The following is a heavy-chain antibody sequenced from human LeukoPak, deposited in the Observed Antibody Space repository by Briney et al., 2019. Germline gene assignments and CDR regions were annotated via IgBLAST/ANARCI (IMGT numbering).Heavy chain of an antibody. V-gene: IGHV3-23*01. CDR3: ARGRVSSSTWYSTYYYYFYMDV. J-gene: IGHJ6*03. D-gene: IGHD1-1*01. CDR1: GFTFNNYV. CDR2: ISASAAMT. Sequence: GSLRLSCEASGFTFNNYVMTWVRQAPGKGLEGVSSISASAAMTYYADSVKGRFTVSRDNSSNRLYLQMSGLTAADTAVYFCARGRVSSSTWYSTYYYYFYMDVWGKGTTVTVSS.